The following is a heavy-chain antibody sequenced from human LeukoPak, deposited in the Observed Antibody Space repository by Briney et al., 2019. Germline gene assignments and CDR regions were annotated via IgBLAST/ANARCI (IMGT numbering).Heavy chain of an antibody. Sequence: ASVKVSCKASGYTFTGYHIHWVRQAPGQGLEWMGWINPSSGGTNFGPKFHGRVSMTRDTSINTVYMELSSLRSDDTAVYYCARGDKKKNQPGPSGYFDPWGQGTLVTVSS. CDR1: GYTFTGYH. V-gene: IGHV1-2*02. CDR3: ARGDKKKNQPGPSGYFDP. D-gene: IGHD3-10*01. CDR2: INPSSGGT. J-gene: IGHJ5*02.